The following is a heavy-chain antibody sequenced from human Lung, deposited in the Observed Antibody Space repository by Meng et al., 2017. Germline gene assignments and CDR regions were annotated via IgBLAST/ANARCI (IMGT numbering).Heavy chain of an antibody. J-gene: IGHJ4*02. CDR1: GFTFSDYS. CDR2: ISSGSSYI. D-gene: IGHD4-23*01. V-gene: IGHV3-21*03. CDR3: ARDYGGNSGGY. Sequence: GELVGAGGGLLKSGGSLPLSYAAPGFTFSDYSMNLVRQDQGKELEWVSSISSGSSYIYYADSVKGRFTISRDNAKNSLYLHMNSLRVEDTGLYYCARDYGGNSGGYWGQGTLVTVSS.